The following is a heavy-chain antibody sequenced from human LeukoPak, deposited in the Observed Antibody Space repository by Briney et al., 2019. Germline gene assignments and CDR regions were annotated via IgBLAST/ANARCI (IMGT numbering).Heavy chain of an antibody. V-gene: IGHV4-39*07. J-gene: IGHJ4*02. Sequence: PSETLSLTCTVSGGSVSSGGYYWGWIRQPPGKGLEWIGNIYYSGSTYYNPSLKSRVTISVETSKNQFSLKLSSVTAADTAVYYCARDGRFPPEVLPRYFDYWGQGTLVTISS. CDR2: IYYSGST. D-gene: IGHD1-26*01. CDR1: GGSVSSGGYY. CDR3: ARDGRFPPEVLPRYFDY.